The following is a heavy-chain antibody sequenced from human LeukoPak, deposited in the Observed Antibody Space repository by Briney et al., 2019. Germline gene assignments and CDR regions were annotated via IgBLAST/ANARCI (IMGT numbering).Heavy chain of an antibody. CDR2: ISSSSSYI. V-gene: IGHV3-21*01. CDR3: ARARGYSYGHFDY. J-gene: IGHJ4*02. CDR1: GFTFSSYS. D-gene: IGHD5-18*01. Sequence: GGSLRLSCAASGFTFSSYSMIWVPQAPGKGLEGVSSISSSSSYIYYADSVKGRFTISRDDAKNSLYLQMNSLRAEDTAVYYCARARGYSYGHFDYWGQGTLVTVSS.